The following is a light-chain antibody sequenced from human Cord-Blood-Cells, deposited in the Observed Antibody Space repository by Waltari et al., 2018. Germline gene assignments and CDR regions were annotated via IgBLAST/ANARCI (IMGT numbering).Light chain of an antibody. CDR1: QSISSY. J-gene: IGKJ2*01. Sequence: DIQMTQSPSSLSASVGDRVTITCRASQSISSYLNWYQPKPGKAPKLPIYAASSLQSGVPSRFSGSGSGTDFTLTISSLQPEDFATYYCQQVYSTLYAFGQGTKLEIK. CDR3: QQVYSTLYA. V-gene: IGKV1-39*01. CDR2: AAS.